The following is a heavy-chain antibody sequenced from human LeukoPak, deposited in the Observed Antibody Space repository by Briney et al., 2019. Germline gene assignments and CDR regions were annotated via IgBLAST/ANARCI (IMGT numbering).Heavy chain of an antibody. V-gene: IGHV3-23*01. Sequence: GGSLRLSCAASGFTFSDYYMSWIRQAPAKGLEWVSVISGSGGRAYYADSVKGRFTISRDNSKNTLYLQMNSLRAEDTAIYYCAKHGGAYGDPKTDSGGQGTRVTVSS. J-gene: IGHJ4*02. CDR1: GFTFSDYY. CDR3: AKHGGAYGDPKTDS. CDR2: ISGSGGRA. D-gene: IGHD4-17*01.